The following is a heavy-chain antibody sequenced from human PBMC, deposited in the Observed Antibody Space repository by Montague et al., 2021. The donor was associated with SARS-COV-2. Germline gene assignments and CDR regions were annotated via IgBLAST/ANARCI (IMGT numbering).Heavy chain of an antibody. D-gene: IGHD3-22*01. Sequence: SETLSLTCTVPGGSISNYYWSWIRQPPGRGLEWIGYIYYSGSTDYSPSLKSRVTISLDTSKNQFSLKVTSVTAADTAVYYCARGGGYYNYGLDVWGPGTTVTVS. CDR3: ARGGGYYNYGLDV. V-gene: IGHV4-59*01. J-gene: IGHJ6*02. CDR1: GGSISNYY. CDR2: IYYSGST.